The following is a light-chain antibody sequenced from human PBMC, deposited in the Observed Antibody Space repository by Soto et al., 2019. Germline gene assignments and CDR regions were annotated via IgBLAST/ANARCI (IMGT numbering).Light chain of an antibody. J-gene: IGKJ1*01. CDR2: GVS. Sequence: EIVLTQSPGTLSLSPGEKATLSCRASQSVGDTFLSWYQQKPGLAPRLLIYGVSNRATGIPDRFSGSVSGTDFTLIISGLEPEDFAVYYCQQYGTSPATFGQGTKVDIK. CDR1: QSVGDTF. CDR3: QQYGTSPAT. V-gene: IGKV3-20*01.